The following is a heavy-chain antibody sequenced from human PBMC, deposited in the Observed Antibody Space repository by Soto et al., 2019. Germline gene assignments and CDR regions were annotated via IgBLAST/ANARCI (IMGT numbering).Heavy chain of an antibody. J-gene: IGHJ6*02. Sequence: GASVKVSCKASGYTFTSYYMHWVRQAPGQGLEWMGIINPSGGSTSYAQKFQGRVTMTRDTSTSTVYMELSSLRSEDTAVYYCARLFTYYDFWSGDYGMDVWGQGTTVTVSS. CDR3: ARLFTYYDFWSGDYGMDV. CDR2: INPSGGST. D-gene: IGHD3-3*01. CDR1: GYTFTSYY. V-gene: IGHV1-46*01.